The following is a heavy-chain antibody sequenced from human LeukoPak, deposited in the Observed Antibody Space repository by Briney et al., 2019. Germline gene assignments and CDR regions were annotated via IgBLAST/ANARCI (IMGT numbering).Heavy chain of an antibody. D-gene: IGHD2-2*01. CDR3: AREYVVPAYYYYGMDV. CDR1: GYTFTGYY. J-gene: IGHJ6*04. Sequence: GASVKVSCKASGYTFTGYYMHWVRQAPGQGLEWMGWINPNSGGTNYAQKFQGWVTMTRDTSISTAYMELSRLRPDDTAVYYCAREYVVPAYYYYGMDVWGKGTTVTVSS. V-gene: IGHV1-2*04. CDR2: INPNSGGT.